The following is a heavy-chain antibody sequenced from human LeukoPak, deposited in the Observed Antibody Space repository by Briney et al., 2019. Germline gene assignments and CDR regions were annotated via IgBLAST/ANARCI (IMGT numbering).Heavy chain of an antibody. V-gene: IGHV1-2*06. CDR3: ARDHPDCSADSCYS. J-gene: IGHJ4*02. Sequence: ASVKVSCKASGYTFIGYYIHWVRQAPGQGLEWTGRINPNIGDTDYAQKFQGRVTMTRDTSISTAYMELSGLTSDDTAVYYCARDHPDCSADSCYSWGQGTLVTVSS. CDR2: INPNIGDT. D-gene: IGHD2-15*01. CDR1: GYTFIGYY.